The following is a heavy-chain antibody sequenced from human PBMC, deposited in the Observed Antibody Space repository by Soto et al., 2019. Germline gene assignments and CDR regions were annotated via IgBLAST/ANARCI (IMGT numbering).Heavy chain of an antibody. J-gene: IGHJ4*02. D-gene: IGHD6-19*01. CDR1: GFKFNKYA. CDR2: ISCCGGTA. Sequence: EVQLLESGGGLVRPGESLRLSCAASGFKFNKYAMSWVRQAPREGLEWVSGISCCGGTASYADSVKGRFTIARDDSKNTLYVHMNSLRVEDTAEYYCAKADGEQWLLPHLENWGRGTLVTVS. CDR3: AKADGEQWLLPHLEN. V-gene: IGHV3-23*01.